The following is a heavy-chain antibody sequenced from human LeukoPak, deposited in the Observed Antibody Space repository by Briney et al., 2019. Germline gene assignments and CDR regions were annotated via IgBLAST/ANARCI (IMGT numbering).Heavy chain of an antibody. CDR2: ISGSGVST. D-gene: IGHD3-22*01. J-gene: IGHJ4*02. V-gene: IGHV3-23*01. CDR3: AKVLDSSDAKFDY. CDR1: GFTFSSYA. Sequence: PGGSLRLSCAASGFTFSSYAMSWVRQAPGRGLEWVSTISGSGVSTYYADSVKGRFTISRDNSKNTLYLQMNSLRAEDTAVYYCAKVLDSSDAKFDYWGQGTLVTVSS.